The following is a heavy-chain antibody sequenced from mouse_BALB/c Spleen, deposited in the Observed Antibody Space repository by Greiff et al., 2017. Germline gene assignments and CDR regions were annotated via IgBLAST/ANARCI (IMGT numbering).Heavy chain of an antibody. Sequence: QVQLQQPGAELVKPGASVKLSCKASGYTFTSYWMHWVKQRPGQGLEWIGEINPSNGRTNYNEKFKSKATLTVDKSSSTAYMQLSSLTSEDSAVYYCERQAYYGNYGYAMDYWGQGTSVTVSS. CDR3: ERQAYYGNYGYAMDY. CDR1: GYTFTSYW. V-gene: IGHV1S81*02. CDR2: INPSNGRT. J-gene: IGHJ4*01. D-gene: IGHD2-10*01.